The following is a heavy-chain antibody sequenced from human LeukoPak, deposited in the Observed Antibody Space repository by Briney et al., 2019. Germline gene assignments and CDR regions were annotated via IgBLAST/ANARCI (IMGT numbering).Heavy chain of an antibody. D-gene: IGHD3-9*01. V-gene: IGHV3-9*03. CDR2: ISWNSGSI. J-gene: IGHJ4*02. CDR3: AKASSAGYYDILTGYYRSYYFDY. CDR1: GFTFDDYA. Sequence: GGSLRLSCAASGFTFDDYAMHWVRQAPGKGLEWVPGISWNSGSIGYADSVKGRFTISRDNAKNSLYLQMNSLRAEDMALYYCAKASSAGYYDILTGYYRSYYFDYWGQGTLVTVSS.